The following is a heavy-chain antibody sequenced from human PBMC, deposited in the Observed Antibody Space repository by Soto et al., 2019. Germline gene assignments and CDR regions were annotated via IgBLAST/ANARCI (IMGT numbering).Heavy chain of an antibody. CDR1: GFSFSSYA. Sequence: QVQLVESGGGVVQPGGSLRVSCAASGFSFSSYAMHWVRQAPGKGLERVAGITYDGSNKYYADSVKGRFTVSRDTSKNTLFLQMNSLRVEDTAVYHCAKDLWPDRGSGSPLDYWGQGTLVTVSS. CDR2: ITYDGSNK. D-gene: IGHD6-19*01. CDR3: AKDLWPDRGSGSPLDY. V-gene: IGHV3-30*18. J-gene: IGHJ4*02.